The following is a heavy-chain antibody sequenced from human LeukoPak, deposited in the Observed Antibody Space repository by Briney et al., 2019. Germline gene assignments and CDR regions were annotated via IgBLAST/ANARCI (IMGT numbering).Heavy chain of an antibody. CDR2: ISWSSAGI. J-gene: IGHJ4*02. CDR1: GFIFNDYA. D-gene: IGHD6-13*01. CDR3: AKGPGPAVGPYYFDY. Sequence: GGSLRLSCAASGFIFNDYAMHWVRQAPGKGLEWVSGISWSSAGIGYADSVKGRFTIPRGNAKHSLYLQMSSLRVEDMALYYCAKGPGPAVGPYYFDYWGQGTQVTVSS. V-gene: IGHV3-9*03.